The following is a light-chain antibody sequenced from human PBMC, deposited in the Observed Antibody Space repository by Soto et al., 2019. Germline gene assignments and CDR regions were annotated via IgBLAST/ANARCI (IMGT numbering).Light chain of an antibody. Sequence: QSVLTQPASASGSPGQSITISCTGTSSDIGDYNYVSWYQQHPGKAPKLMIYEVTNRPSGVSYRFSGSKSGNTASLTISGLRAEDEADYFCSSYTSTSTLHYVFGTGTKVTVL. CDR1: SSDIGDYNY. CDR3: SSYTSTSTLHYV. CDR2: EVT. V-gene: IGLV2-14*01. J-gene: IGLJ1*01.